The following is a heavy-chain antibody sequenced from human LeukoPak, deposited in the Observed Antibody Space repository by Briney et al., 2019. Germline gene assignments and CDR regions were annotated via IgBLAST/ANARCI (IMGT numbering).Heavy chain of an antibody. CDR3: ARAYDYVWGSYSALYFDY. J-gene: IGHJ4*02. CDR2: INHSGST. D-gene: IGHD3-16*01. CDR1: GGSFSGYY. V-gene: IGHV4-34*01. Sequence: KPSETLSLTCAVYGGSFSGYYWSWIRQPPGKGQEWIGEINHSGSTNYNPSLKSRVTISVDTSKNQFSLKLSSVTAADTAVYYCARAYDYVWGSYSALYFDYWGQGTLVTVSS.